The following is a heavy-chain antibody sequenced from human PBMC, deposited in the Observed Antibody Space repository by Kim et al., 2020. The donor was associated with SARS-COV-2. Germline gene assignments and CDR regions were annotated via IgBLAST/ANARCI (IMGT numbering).Heavy chain of an antibody. Sequence: GGSLRLSCAASGFTFSDYYMSWIRQAQGKGLEWGSYISSSGSTIYYADSVKGRFTISRDKAKNSLYLQMNSLRAEETAVYYCAREYYYGSGSYYPHDFDYWCQGTLVTVSS. D-gene: IGHD3-10*01. J-gene: IGHJ4*02. V-gene: IGHV3-11*01. CDR1: GFTFSDYY. CDR2: ISSSGSTI. CDR3: AREYYYGSGSYYPHDFDY.